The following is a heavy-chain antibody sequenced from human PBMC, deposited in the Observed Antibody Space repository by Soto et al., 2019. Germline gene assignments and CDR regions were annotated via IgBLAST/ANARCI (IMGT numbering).Heavy chain of an antibody. D-gene: IGHD6-13*01. CDR1: GFTVSSNY. Sequence: PGGSLRLSCAASGFTVSSNYMSWVRQAPGKGLEWVSVIYSGGGTYYADSVKGRFTISRDNSKNTLYLQMNSLRAEDTAVYYCARAYSSSWYLYNWGQGTMVTVSS. CDR3: ARAYSSSWYLYN. CDR2: IYSGGGT. J-gene: IGHJ3*01. V-gene: IGHV3-53*01.